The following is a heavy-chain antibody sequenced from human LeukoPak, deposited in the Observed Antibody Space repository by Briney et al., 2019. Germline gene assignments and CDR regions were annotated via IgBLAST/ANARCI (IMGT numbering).Heavy chain of an antibody. CDR2: ISGSGAKT. CDR3: AQGDSYYDFLLSV. V-gene: IGHV3-23*01. CDR1: GFTFRSYA. Sequence: GGSPRLSCEASGFTFRSYAMTWVRQAPGKGLEWVSAISGSGAKTYYADSVKGRFTISRGNSRNTLYLQMNSLRVEDTAVYYCAQGDSYYDFLLSVWGQGTMVTVSS. J-gene: IGHJ3*01. D-gene: IGHD3-3*01.